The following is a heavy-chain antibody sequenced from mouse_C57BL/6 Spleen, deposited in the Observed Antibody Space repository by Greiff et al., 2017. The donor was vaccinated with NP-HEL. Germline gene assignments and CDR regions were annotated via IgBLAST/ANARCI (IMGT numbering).Heavy chain of an antibody. V-gene: IGHV5-17*01. CDR2: ISSGSSTI. CDR3: ARGATVPYWYFDV. D-gene: IGHD1-1*01. CDR1: GFTFSDYG. J-gene: IGHJ1*03. Sequence: EVKLMESGGGLVKPGGSLKPSCAASGFTFSDYGMHWVRQAPEKGLEWVAYISSGSSTIYYADTVKGRFTISRDNAKNTLFLQMTSLRSEDTAMYYCARGATVPYWYFDVWGTGTTVTVSS.